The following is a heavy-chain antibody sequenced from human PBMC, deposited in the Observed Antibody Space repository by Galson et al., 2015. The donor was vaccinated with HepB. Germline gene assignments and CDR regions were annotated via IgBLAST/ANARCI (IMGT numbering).Heavy chain of an antibody. CDR2: ISYDGSNK. CDR1: GFTFSSYG. J-gene: IGHJ4*02. V-gene: IGHV3-30*18. CDR3: AKDRKSGDCYFDY. D-gene: IGHD2-21*01. Sequence: SLRLSCAASGFTFSSYGMHWVRQAPGKGLEWVAVISYDGSNKYYADSVKGRFTISRDNSKNTLYLQMNSLRAEDTAVYYCAKDRKSGDCYFDYWGQGTLVTVSS.